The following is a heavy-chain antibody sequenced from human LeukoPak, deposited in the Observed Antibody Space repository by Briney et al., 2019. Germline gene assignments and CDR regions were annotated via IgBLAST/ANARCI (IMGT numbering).Heavy chain of an antibody. Sequence: GGSLRLSCAASGFTFSSYAMSWVRQAPGKGLEWVSAISGSGGSTYYADSVKGRFTISRDNSKNTLYLQMNSPRAEDTAVYYCANPYGGNSVGYWGQGTLVTVSS. CDR1: GFTFSSYA. CDR2: ISGSGGST. D-gene: IGHD4-23*01. CDR3: ANPYGGNSVGY. V-gene: IGHV3-23*01. J-gene: IGHJ4*02.